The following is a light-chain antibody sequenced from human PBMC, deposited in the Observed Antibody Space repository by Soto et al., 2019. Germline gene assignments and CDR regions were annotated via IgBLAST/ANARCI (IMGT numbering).Light chain of an antibody. CDR2: GAS. CDR1: EIINSGQ. CDR3: QQYGSSPP. V-gene: IGKV3-20*01. J-gene: IGKJ5*01. Sequence: ENLLTQSPATLSLSAGERATLFYRASEIINSGQLAWYQQQPGRAPRLLIYGASKRATGIPDRFSGSESGTDFTLTINSLEPEDSAVYYCQQYGSSPPFGQGTRLDIK.